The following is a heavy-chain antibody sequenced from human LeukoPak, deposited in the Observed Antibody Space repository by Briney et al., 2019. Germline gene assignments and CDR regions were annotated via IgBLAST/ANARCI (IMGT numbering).Heavy chain of an antibody. J-gene: IGHJ4*02. V-gene: IGHV4-31*03. CDR2: INYSGST. CDR1: GGSISSGGHY. D-gene: IGHD3-16*01. CDR3: ARGWGYFDY. Sequence: PSETLSLTCTVSGGSISSGGHYWSWIRQRPGKGLEWIGYINYSGSTYYNPSLKSRVSISLDTSQNHFSLRLSSVTAADTAVYYCARGWGYFDYWGQGTLVTVSS.